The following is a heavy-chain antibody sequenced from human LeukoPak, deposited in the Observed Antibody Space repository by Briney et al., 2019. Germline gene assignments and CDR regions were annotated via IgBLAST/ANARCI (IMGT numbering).Heavy chain of an antibody. Sequence: GGSLRLSCAASGFTFDDYGMSWVRQAPGKGLEWVSGINWNGGSTGYADSVKGRFTISRDNAKNSLYLQMNSLRAEDTALYYCAGGDYGGNSDHDAFDIWGQGTMVTVSS. CDR1: GFTFDDYG. J-gene: IGHJ3*02. V-gene: IGHV3-20*04. D-gene: IGHD4-23*01. CDR3: AGGDYGGNSDHDAFDI. CDR2: INWNGGST.